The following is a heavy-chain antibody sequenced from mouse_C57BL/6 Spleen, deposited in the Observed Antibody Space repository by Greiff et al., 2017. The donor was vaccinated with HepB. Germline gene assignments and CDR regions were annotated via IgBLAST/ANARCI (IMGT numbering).Heavy chain of an antibody. D-gene: IGHD2-4*01. V-gene: IGHV2-5*01. CDR3: AKEGGLRHAMDY. CDR1: GFSLTSYG. J-gene: IGHJ4*01. CDR2: IWRGGST. Sequence: VKLVESGPGLVQPSQSLSITCTVSGFSLTSYGVHWVRQSPGKGLEWLGVIWRGGSTDYNAAFMSRLSITKDNSKSQVFFKMNSLQADDTAIYYCAKEGGLRHAMDYWGQGTSVTVSS.